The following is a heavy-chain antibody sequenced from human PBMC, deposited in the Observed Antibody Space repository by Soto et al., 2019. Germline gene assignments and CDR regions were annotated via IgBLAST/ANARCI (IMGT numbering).Heavy chain of an antibody. CDR2: IYPGDSDI. Sequence: EESLHISCKGSGYSFTSYWIGWVRQMPGKGLEWMGIIYPGDSDIRYNPSFQGQVTISVDKSIDTAYRQWSSLKASDTATFYCAKFNYGGSGCSVYYDSPLPWGTGTSVTV. J-gene: IGHJ6*03. CDR3: AKFNYGGSGCSVYYDSPLP. CDR1: GYSFTSYW. V-gene: IGHV5-51*01. D-gene: IGHD3-22*01.